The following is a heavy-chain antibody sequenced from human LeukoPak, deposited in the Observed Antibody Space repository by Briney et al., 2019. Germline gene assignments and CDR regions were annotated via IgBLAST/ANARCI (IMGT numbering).Heavy chain of an antibody. CDR1: GFTFSTCA. Sequence: GGSLRLSCAASGFTFSTCAMSWVRQAPGKGLEWVSTITTSGGSTYYADSVKGRFTISRDNSKNTLYLQLNSLRAGDTAIYYCAKVVPAAGIDHWGQGTLVTVSS. V-gene: IGHV3-23*01. CDR3: AKVVPAAGIDH. J-gene: IGHJ4*02. D-gene: IGHD6-13*01. CDR2: ITTSGGST.